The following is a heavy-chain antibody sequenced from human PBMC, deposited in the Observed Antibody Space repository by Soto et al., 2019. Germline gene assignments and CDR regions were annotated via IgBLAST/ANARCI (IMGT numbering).Heavy chain of an antibody. CDR1: GFTFSSYA. D-gene: IGHD3-22*01. Sequence: GGSLRLSCAASGFTFSSYAMSWVRQAPGKGLEWVSAISGSGGSTYYADSVKGRFTISRDNSKNTLYLQMNSLRAEDTAVYYCAIRPRSYYYDSSGYYPFDYWGQGTLVTVSS. V-gene: IGHV3-23*01. CDR3: AIRPRSYYYDSSGYYPFDY. J-gene: IGHJ4*02. CDR2: ISGSGGST.